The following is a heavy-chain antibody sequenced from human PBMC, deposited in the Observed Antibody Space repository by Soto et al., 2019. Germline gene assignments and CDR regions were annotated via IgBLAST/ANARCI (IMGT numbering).Heavy chain of an antibody. D-gene: IGHD3-22*01. CDR2: ISGSGGST. Sequence: QPGGSLRLSCAASGFTFSSYAMSWVRQAPGKGLEWVSAISGSGGSTYYADSVKGRFTISRDNSKNTLYLQMNSLRAEDTAVYYCAKSAVYYDSSGYSIDYWGQGTLVTVSS. J-gene: IGHJ4*02. CDR1: GFTFSSYA. CDR3: AKSAVYYDSSGYSIDY. V-gene: IGHV3-23*01.